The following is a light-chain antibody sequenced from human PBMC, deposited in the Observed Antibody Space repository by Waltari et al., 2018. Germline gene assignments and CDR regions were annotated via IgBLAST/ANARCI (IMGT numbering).Light chain of an antibody. J-gene: IGKJ4*01. V-gene: IGKV1-33*01. CDR1: QDISNY. Sequence: DLQMTQSPSSLSASVGARVTITCQASQDISNYLNWYQQKPGKAPKLLIYDASNLETGVPSRFSGSGSGTDFTFTISSLQPEDIATYYCQQYDNLPLTFGGGTKVEIK. CDR2: DAS. CDR3: QQYDNLPLT.